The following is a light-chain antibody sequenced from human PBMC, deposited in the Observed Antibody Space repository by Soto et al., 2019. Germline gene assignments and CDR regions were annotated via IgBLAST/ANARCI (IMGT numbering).Light chain of an antibody. CDR2: GNT. V-gene: IGLV1-40*01. J-gene: IGLJ2*01. CDR1: SSNIGAGSD. CDR3: QSYDSSLSGYVV. Sequence: QAVLTQPPSVSGAPRQRVTISCTGSSSNIGAGSDVHWYQQLPGTAPKLLIFGNTNRPSGVPDRFSGSKSGTSASLAIAGLQAEDEADYYCQSYDSSLSGYVVFGGGTKLTVL.